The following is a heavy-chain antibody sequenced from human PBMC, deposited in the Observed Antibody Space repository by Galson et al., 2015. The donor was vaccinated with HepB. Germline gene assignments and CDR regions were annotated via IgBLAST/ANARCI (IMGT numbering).Heavy chain of an antibody. CDR2: ISWNSGSI. CDR3: AKDLSGYSYGWGSFDY. Sequence: SLRLSCAASGFTFDDYAMHWVRQAPGKGLEWVSGISWNSGSIGYADSVKGRFTISRDNAKNSLYLQMNSLRAEDTALYYCAKDLSGYSYGWGSFDYWGQGTLVTVSS. D-gene: IGHD5-18*01. CDR1: GFTFDDYA. V-gene: IGHV3-9*01. J-gene: IGHJ4*02.